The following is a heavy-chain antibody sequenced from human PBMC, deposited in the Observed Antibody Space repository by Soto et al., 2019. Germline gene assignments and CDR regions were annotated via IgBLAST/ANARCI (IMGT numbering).Heavy chain of an antibody. CDR3: ARQFDSDTTGYYYAY. J-gene: IGHJ4*02. CDR2: IMPIFGSA. Sequence: SVKVSCKASGGTFSRNTISWVRQAPGQGLEWMGGIMPIFGSANYAQKFQGRVTITADENTRTVYMELSRLRSEDTAVYYSARQFDSDTTGYYYAYWGQGTLVTVSS. V-gene: IGHV1-69*13. D-gene: IGHD3-22*01. CDR1: GGTFSRNT.